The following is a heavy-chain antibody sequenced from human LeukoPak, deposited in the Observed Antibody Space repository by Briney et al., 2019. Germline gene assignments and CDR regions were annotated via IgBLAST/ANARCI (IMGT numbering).Heavy chain of an antibody. D-gene: IGHD4-11*01. J-gene: IGHJ5*02. CDR1: GGSISSHY. CDR2: MFHGGST. Sequence: SETLSLTCTVSGGSISSHYWSWIRQPPGKGLEWIGYMFHGGSTTYNSSLKSRVTISVDSSKNQFSLKLRSVTAADTAVYYCARRTTTAAYNWFDPWGQGTLVTVSS. CDR3: ARRTTTAAYNWFDP. V-gene: IGHV4-59*11.